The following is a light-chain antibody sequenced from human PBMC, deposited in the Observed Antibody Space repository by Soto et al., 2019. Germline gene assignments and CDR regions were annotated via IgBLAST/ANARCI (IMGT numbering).Light chain of an antibody. V-gene: IGLV2-8*01. CDR2: EGN. CDR3: SSYSCRNNLGLV. J-gene: IGLJ2*01. Sequence: SALTQPSSASGSPGQSVTISCTGTNSDVGGYNYVSWYQQHPGQAPKLMIYEGNKRPSGVPDRFSGSKSGNTASLTVSGLQAEDEADYYCSSYSCRNNLGLVFGGGTKLTVL. CDR1: NSDVGGYNY.